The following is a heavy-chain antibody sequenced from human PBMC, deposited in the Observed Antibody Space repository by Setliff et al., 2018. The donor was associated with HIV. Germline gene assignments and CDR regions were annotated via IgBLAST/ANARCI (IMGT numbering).Heavy chain of an antibody. Sequence: GASVKVSCKASGYTFTNYGINWVRQAPGLGLEWMGWISGYNGKTEYAQRFQDRVTMTTDTSTNTVYMEMRRLTSYDTAVYYCAREGVPTVDEEWYYFDQWGQGTLVTVSS. D-gene: IGHD3-3*01. CDR1: GYTFTNYG. J-gene: IGHJ4*02. CDR3: AREGVPTVDEEWYYFDQ. V-gene: IGHV1-18*01. CDR2: ISGYNGKT.